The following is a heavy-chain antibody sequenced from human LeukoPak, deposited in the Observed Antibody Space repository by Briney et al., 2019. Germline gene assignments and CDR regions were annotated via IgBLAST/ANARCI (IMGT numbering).Heavy chain of an antibody. CDR3: ARFGNVAAVDV. Sequence: GGSLRLSCAASGFSFSAYWMTWVRQAPGTGLEWVANINPAGSETYYVDPVKGRFSISRDNAKNLVYLQMNSLRAEDTAVYHCARFGNVAAVDVWGQGTPVTVSS. CDR1: GFSFSAYW. V-gene: IGHV3-7*01. J-gene: IGHJ4*02. CDR2: INPAGSET. D-gene: IGHD2-15*01.